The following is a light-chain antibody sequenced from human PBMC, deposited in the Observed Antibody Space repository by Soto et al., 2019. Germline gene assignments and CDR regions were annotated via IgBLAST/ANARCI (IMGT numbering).Light chain of an antibody. CDR3: QQRSNWPPIT. CDR1: QSVVTK. J-gene: IGKJ5*01. Sequence: EIVMTQSPATLSVSPGERATLSCRASQSVVTKLAWYQQKPGQAPRLIIYDTFNRATGIPARFSGSGSGTDFTLTISSLEPEDFAVYYCQQRSNWPPITFGQGTRLEI. CDR2: DTF. V-gene: IGKV3-11*01.